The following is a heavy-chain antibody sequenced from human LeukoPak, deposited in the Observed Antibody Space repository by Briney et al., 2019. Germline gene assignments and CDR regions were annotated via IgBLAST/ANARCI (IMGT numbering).Heavy chain of an antibody. Sequence: GGSLRLSCAASGLTVSSTYMTWARQPPGKGLEWVSVFYGGGTTYYADSVKGRFTISRDISKNTLYLQMSSLRDEDTAVYYCGRRFAVSSGFDLWGQGTLVTVSS. J-gene: IGHJ4*02. CDR2: FYGGGTT. D-gene: IGHD3-3*01. V-gene: IGHV3-66*02. CDR3: GRRFAVSSGFDL. CDR1: GLTVSSTY.